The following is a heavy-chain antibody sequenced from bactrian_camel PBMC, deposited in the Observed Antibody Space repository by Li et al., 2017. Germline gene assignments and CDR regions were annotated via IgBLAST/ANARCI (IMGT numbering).Heavy chain of an antibody. D-gene: IGHD2*01. CDR2: IYTGITGNT. J-gene: IGHJ4*01. V-gene: IGHV3S1*01. CDR1: GYTYSRTC. Sequence: HVQLVESGGGSVQAGGSLRLSCAASGYTYSRTCLAWFRQAPGKEHEGVAAIYTGITGNTYYTDSVKGRFTISQDNAKNTVYLQMNRLRPEDTAVYYCAAEPYCSGGYTMGQGTQVTVS.